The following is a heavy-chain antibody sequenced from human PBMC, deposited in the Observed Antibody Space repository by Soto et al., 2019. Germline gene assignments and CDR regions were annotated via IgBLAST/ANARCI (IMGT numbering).Heavy chain of an antibody. CDR2: TYYRSKWYN. CDR1: GDSVSSNSAA. J-gene: IGHJ5*02. D-gene: IGHD3-9*01. V-gene: IGHV6-1*01. CDR3: AREPSTYYDILTGRQNWFDP. Sequence: SQTLSLTCAISGDSVSSNSAAWNWIRQSPSRGLEWLGRTYYRSKWYNDYAVSVKSRITINPDTSKNQFSLQLNSVTPEDTAVYYCAREPSTYYDILTGRQNWFDPWGQGTLVTVSS.